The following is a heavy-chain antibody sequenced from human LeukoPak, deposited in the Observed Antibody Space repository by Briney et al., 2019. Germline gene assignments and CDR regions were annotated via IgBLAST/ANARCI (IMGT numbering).Heavy chain of an antibody. D-gene: IGHD1/OR15-1a*01. Sequence: NPSETLSLTCTVSGGSISSYYWSWIRQPPGKGLEWIGYIYYSGSTNYNPSLKSRVTISVDTSKNQFSLKLSSVTAADTAVYYCAREGTGRPIDYWGQGTLLTVSS. CDR1: GGSISSYY. J-gene: IGHJ4*02. CDR2: IYYSGST. CDR3: AREGTGRPIDY. V-gene: IGHV4-59*01.